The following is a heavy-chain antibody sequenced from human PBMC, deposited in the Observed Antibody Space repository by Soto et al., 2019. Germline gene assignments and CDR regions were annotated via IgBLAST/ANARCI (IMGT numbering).Heavy chain of an antibody. CDR3: AREGLTFGPGAVGGAFDI. D-gene: IGHD2-2*01. CDR2: ISYHGTEK. V-gene: IGHV3-30*03. J-gene: IGHJ3*02. Sequence: GGSLRLSCAASGVTFTNYAMHWVRQAPRKGLVWVADISYHGTEKGYADSVKGRFTLSRVTITADESANIVYMELSSLRSEDTAIYYCAREGLTFGPGAVGGAFDIWGQGTLVTVSS. CDR1: GVTFTNYA.